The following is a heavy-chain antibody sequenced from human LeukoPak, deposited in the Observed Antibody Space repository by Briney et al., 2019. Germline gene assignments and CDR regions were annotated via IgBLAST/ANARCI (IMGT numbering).Heavy chain of an antibody. J-gene: IGHJ4*02. D-gene: IGHD2-15*01. Sequence: GGSLRLSCVASGFTFSSYGMHWVRQAPGKGLEWVAAIWYDGTNKNYADSVKGRFTISRDNSKNTLYLQMNSLRAEDTAVYYCASEIGYCSGGSCPLRYWGQGTLVTVSS. CDR2: IWYDGTNK. V-gene: IGHV3-33*01. CDR3: ASEIGYCSGGSCPLRY. CDR1: GFTFSSYG.